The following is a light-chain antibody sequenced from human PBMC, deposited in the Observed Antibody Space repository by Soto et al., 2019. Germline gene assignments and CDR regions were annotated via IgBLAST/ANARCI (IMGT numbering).Light chain of an antibody. CDR2: TAS. V-gene: IGKV1-39*01. Sequence: DIQMTQSPSSLLASVGDRVTITCRASQSISGYLNWYHQTKGKPPKILIYTASNLQSGVPSRFSGSGSGTDFTLPISSLQPEDFTTYYCQQSYTLPLTFGGGTKVDIK. CDR1: QSISGY. CDR3: QQSYTLPLT. J-gene: IGKJ4*01.